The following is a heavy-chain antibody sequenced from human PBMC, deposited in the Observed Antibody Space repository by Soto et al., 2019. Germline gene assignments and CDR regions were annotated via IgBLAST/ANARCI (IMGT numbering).Heavy chain of an antibody. CDR3: AKETYYYPRTRPPPDY. CDR2: ISYDGSNK. D-gene: IGHD3-10*01. CDR1: GFTFSSYG. V-gene: IGHV3-30*18. Sequence: GGSLRLSCAASGFTFSSYGMHWVRQAPGKGLEWVAVISYDGSNKYYADSVKGRFTISRDNSKNTLYLQMNSLRAQDTAVYYCAKETYYYPRTRPPPDYSGPGTLVTVS. J-gene: IGHJ4*02.